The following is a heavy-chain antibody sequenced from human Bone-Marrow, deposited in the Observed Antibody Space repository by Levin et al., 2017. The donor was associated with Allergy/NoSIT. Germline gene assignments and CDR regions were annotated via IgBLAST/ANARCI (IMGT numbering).Heavy chain of an antibody. J-gene: IGHJ4*02. CDR3: AQGGDAIDY. V-gene: IGHV6-1*01. CDR2: TYYRSKWYN. D-gene: IGHD2-21*02. CDR1: GDSVSSNSAA. Sequence: KASETLSLTCAISGDSVSSNSAAWSWIRQSPSGGLEWLGRTYYRSKWYNDYAVSVRSRITINPDTSKNQFSLQLNSVTPEDTAVYYCAQGGDAIDYWGQGTLVTVSS.